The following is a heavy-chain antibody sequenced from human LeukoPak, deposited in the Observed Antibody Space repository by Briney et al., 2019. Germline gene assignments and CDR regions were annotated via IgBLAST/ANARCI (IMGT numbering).Heavy chain of an antibody. V-gene: IGHV4-61*02. Sequence: PSETLSLTCTVSGGSIRSGGYHWSWIRQPAGKGLEWIGRTHTSGTTNYNSSLKSRLTISSDSSKNQFSLKLSSVTAADTAVYYCARVKSRRDGYNWVSRWFDPWGQGTLVTVSS. J-gene: IGHJ5*02. D-gene: IGHD5-24*01. CDR2: THTSGTT. CDR1: GGSIRSGGYH. CDR3: ARVKSRRDGYNWVSRWFDP.